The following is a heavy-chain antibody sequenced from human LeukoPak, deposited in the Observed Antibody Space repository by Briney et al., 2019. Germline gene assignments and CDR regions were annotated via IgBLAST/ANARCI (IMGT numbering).Heavy chain of an antibody. CDR1: RFSFSTYA. CDR3: ARAAYASSPDY. D-gene: IGHD6-13*01. Sequence: GGSLRLSCAASRFSFSTYAMTWVRQAPGKGLEWVSAVSPSGDNTYYADSVKGRFTISRDNAKNSLYLQMNSLRDEDTAVYYCARAAYASSPDYWGQGTLVTVSS. J-gene: IGHJ4*02. V-gene: IGHV3-23*01. CDR2: VSPSGDNT.